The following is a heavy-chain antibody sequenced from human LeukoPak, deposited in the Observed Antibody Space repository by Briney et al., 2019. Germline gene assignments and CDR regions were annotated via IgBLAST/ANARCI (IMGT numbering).Heavy chain of an antibody. CDR3: AKDQTVGGTWGEVIFHY. D-gene: IGHD6-19*01. Sequence: GGTYYADSVKGRFTISRDNSDSTLYLDINNLRAEDTAVYYCAKDQTVGGTWGEVIFHYWGQGTLVTVAS. V-gene: IGHV3-23*01. J-gene: IGHJ4*02. CDR2: GGT.